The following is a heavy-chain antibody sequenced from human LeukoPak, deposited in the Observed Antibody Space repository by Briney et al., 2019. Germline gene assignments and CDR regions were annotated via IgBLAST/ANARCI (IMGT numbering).Heavy chain of an antibody. J-gene: IGHJ4*02. CDR3: ARDASSGSLSYFDN. V-gene: IGHV3-53*01. D-gene: IGHD6-19*01. CDR2: IYSGGRS. Sequence: GGSLRLSCAASGFTVSSNYMSWVRQAPGKGLEWVSVIYSGGRSYYADSVKGRFTISTDKSKNTLYLQMNSLRAEDTAVYYCARDASSGSLSYFDNWGQGTLVTVSS. CDR1: GFTVSSNY.